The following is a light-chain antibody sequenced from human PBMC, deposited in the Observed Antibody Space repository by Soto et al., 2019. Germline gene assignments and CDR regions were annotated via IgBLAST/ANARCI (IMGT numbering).Light chain of an antibody. CDR2: DAS. Sequence: EIVMTQSPATLSVSPGERVTLSCRASQSVSANLAWYQLTPGQAPRLLIYDASTRATGIPARFSGSGSGTEFTLTISSLQSQDVAVYFCQQYNNWPLYTFGQGTKLEIK. V-gene: IGKV3-15*01. CDR3: QQYNNWPLYT. J-gene: IGKJ2*01. CDR1: QSVSAN.